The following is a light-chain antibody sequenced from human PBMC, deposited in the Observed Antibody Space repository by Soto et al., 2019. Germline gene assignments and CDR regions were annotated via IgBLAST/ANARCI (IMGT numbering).Light chain of an antibody. J-gene: IGKJ1*01. Sequence: DIQMTQSPSSVSASVGDSVTITCRASQGIGDWLAWYQQKPGTAPKLLIHSASTLKSGVPSRFIGSGSGTDFTLTVSSLQPEDFATYYCQQSNNFPWTFGQGTKVEI. CDR3: QQSNNFPWT. V-gene: IGKV1-12*02. CDR1: QGIGDW. CDR2: SAS.